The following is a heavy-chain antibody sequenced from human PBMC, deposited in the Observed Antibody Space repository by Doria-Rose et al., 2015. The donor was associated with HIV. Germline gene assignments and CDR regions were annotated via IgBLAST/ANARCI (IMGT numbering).Heavy chain of an antibody. Sequence: AGLLKPSETLTLTCAVYGGSFSGYYWTWIRQSPGKGLEWIGEINHGGSTNYNPSLKSRVTISLDMSKNQFSPKVTSVTAADTAVYYCARGPSDFGDYVAFQHWGQGTLVTVSS. CDR3: ARGPSDFGDYVAFQH. J-gene: IGHJ1*01. V-gene: IGHV4-34*01. D-gene: IGHD4-17*01. CDR1: GGSFSGYY. CDR2: INHGGST.